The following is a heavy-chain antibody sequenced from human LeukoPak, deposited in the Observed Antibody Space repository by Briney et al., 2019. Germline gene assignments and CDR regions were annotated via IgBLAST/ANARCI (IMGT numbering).Heavy chain of an antibody. V-gene: IGHV4-59*11. J-gene: IGHJ4*02. D-gene: IGHD6-19*01. CDR1: GGSISSHY. CDR3: ARVRGYSSGWYGYYFDY. Sequence: SDTLSLTCTLSGGSISSHYGSWIRQPPGKGLVWFVYIYYSGSTNYNPCLKSRVTISVDTSKNQFSLKLSSVTAADTAVYYCARVRGYSSGWYGYYFDYWGQGTLVTVSS. CDR2: IYYSGST.